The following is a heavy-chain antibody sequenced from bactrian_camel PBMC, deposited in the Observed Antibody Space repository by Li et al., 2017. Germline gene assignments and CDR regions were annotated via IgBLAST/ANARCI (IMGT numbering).Heavy chain of an antibody. CDR1: ENFYC. D-gene: IGHD3*01. CDR3: AAVGWTPDCDSATWETEGIGT. Sequence: QLVESGGGSVQARGSLRLSCVASENFYCMAWFRQTPGKQREGVAAIDSDGDTTYADFVKGRFTVSHDNAKNTLYLQMNSLLPEDTAMYYCAAVGWTPDCDSATWETEGIGTRGQGTQVTVS. CDR2: IDSDGDT. V-gene: IGHV3S53*01. J-gene: IGHJ6*01.